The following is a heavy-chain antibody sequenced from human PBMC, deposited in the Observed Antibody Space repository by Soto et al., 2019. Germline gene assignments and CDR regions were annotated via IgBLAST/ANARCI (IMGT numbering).Heavy chain of an antibody. CDR3: AREAYYYDSSVDPRAFDI. Sequence: GSLRLSCAASGFTFSSYAMHWVRQAPGKGLEWVAVISYDGSNKYYADSVKGRFTISRDNSKNTLYLQMNSLRAEDTAVYYWAREAYYYDSSVDPRAFDIWGQGTMVTVSS. CDR2: ISYDGSNK. J-gene: IGHJ3*02. D-gene: IGHD3-22*01. V-gene: IGHV3-30-3*01. CDR1: GFTFSSYA.